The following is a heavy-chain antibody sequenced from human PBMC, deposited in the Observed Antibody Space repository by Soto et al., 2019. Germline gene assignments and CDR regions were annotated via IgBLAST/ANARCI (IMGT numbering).Heavy chain of an antibody. Sequence: ASVKVSCKASGYTFTTYAMHWVRQAPGQRLEWMGWINAGNGNTRYSQKFQGRVTITRDTSASTAYMELSSLRSEDTAVYYCARAVAVPADFDYWGQGTLVTVSS. CDR2: INAGNGNT. CDR3: ARAVAVPADFDY. CDR1: GYTFTTYA. J-gene: IGHJ4*02. D-gene: IGHD6-19*01. V-gene: IGHV1-3*01.